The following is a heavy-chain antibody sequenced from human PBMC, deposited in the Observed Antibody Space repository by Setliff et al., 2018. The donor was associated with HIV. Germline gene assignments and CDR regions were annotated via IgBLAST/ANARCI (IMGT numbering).Heavy chain of an antibody. D-gene: IGHD5-12*01. CDR1: GFTFSSYS. Sequence: PGGSLRLSCAASGFTFSSYSMNWVRQAPGKGLEWVSSISSSSSYIYYADSVKGRFTISRDNAKNSLYLQMNSLRAEDTAVYYCARVVGYSGYDFGYMDVWGKGTTVTVSS. J-gene: IGHJ6*03. V-gene: IGHV3-21*01. CDR3: ARVVGYSGYDFGYMDV. CDR2: ISSSSSYI.